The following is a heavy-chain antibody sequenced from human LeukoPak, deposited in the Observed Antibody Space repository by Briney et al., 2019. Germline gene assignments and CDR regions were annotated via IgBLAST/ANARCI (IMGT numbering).Heavy chain of an antibody. CDR2: IKEDGSVQ. Sequence: GGSLRLSCTASGFPFSGYWISLVRQAPGKGLEWVANIKEDGSVQDYADSVKGRFTISRDNAKNSLYLQMNSLRVDDTAVYYCVGQLLRAVWGKGTTVTVSS. CDR3: VGQLLRAV. D-gene: IGHD2-2*01. J-gene: IGHJ6*04. V-gene: IGHV3-7*01. CDR1: GFPFSGYW.